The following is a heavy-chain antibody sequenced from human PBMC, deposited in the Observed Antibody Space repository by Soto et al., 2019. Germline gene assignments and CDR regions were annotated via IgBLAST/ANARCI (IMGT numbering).Heavy chain of an antibody. CDR1: GYTLTELS. CDR2: FDPEDGET. D-gene: IGHD2-21*02. CDR3: ARNRIYCGGDCYTFDY. J-gene: IGHJ4*02. V-gene: IGHV1-24*01. Sequence: ASVKVSCKVSGYTLTELSMHWVRQAPGKGLEWMGGFDPEDGETIYAQKFQGRVTMTEDTSTDTAYMELSSLRSEDTAVYYCARNRIYCGGDCYTFDYWGQGTLVTVSS.